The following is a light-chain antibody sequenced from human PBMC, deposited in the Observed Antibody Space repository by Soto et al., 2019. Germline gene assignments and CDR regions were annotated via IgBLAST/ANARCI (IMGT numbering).Light chain of an antibody. CDR2: GAS. Sequence: EIGLTQSPGTLSLSPGERATLSCRASQSVSSSYLAWYQQKPGQAPRLLIYGASSRATGIPDRFSGSGSGTDFTLTISRLEPEDFAVYYCQQYGSSPPVPFGQGTKVDI. J-gene: IGKJ1*01. CDR3: QQYGSSPPVP. V-gene: IGKV3-20*01. CDR1: QSVSSSY.